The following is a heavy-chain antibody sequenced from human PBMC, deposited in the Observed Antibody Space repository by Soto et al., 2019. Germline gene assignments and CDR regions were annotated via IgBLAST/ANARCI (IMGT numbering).Heavy chain of an antibody. CDR1: GFTFSSYA. D-gene: IGHD2-15*01. Sequence: GGSLRLSCAASGFTFSSYAMSWVRQAPGKGLEWVSAISGSGGSTYYADSVKGRFTISRDNSKNTLYLQMNSLRAEDTAVYYCAKDLVSSQDIVVVVAAIGAFDIWGQGTMVTVSS. CDR3: AKDLVSSQDIVVVVAAIGAFDI. J-gene: IGHJ3*02. V-gene: IGHV3-23*01. CDR2: ISGSGGST.